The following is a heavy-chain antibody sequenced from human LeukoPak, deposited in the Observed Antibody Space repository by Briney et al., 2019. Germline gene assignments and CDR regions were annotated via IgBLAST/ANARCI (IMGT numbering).Heavy chain of an antibody. V-gene: IGHV3-7*01. Sequence: PGGSLRLSCAASGFTFSNYWMTWVRQAPGKGLEWVAHINQDGSKEYYMDSVKARFTISRDNAKNSLSLQMNSLRAEDTAVYYCVRDGGVSGYDLLDYWGQEPWSPSPQ. J-gene: IGHJ4*01. CDR2: INQDGSKE. CDR3: VRDGGVSGYDLLDY. D-gene: IGHD5-12*01. CDR1: GFTFSNYW.